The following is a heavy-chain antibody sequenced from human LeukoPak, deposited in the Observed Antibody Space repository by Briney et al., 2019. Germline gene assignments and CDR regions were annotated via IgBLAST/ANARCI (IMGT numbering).Heavy chain of an antibody. CDR1: GFTFSSYS. Sequence: GGSLRLSCAASGFTFSSYSMNWVRQAPGKGLEWVSSISSSSSYIYYADSVKGRFTISRDNAKNSLYLQMDSLRAEDTAVYYCARTGIEQQLVRVDWFDPWGQGTLVTVSS. J-gene: IGHJ5*02. CDR2: ISSSSSYI. V-gene: IGHV3-21*01. CDR3: ARTGIEQQLVRVDWFDP. D-gene: IGHD6-13*01.